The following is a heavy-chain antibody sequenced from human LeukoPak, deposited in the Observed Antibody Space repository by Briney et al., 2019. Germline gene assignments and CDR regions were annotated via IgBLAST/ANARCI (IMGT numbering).Heavy chain of an antibody. D-gene: IGHD3-22*01. V-gene: IGHV1-69*05. Sequence: SVKVSCKASGGTFSSYAISWVRQAPGQGLEWMGGIIPIFGTANYAQKLQGRVTMTTDTSTSTAYMELRSLRSDDTAMYYCARDQYYDSKGWFDPWGQGTLVTVSS. CDR1: GGTFSSYA. CDR2: IIPIFGTA. CDR3: ARDQYYDSKGWFDP. J-gene: IGHJ5*02.